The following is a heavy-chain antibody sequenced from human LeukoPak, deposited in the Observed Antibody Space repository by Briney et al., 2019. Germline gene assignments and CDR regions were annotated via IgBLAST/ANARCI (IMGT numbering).Heavy chain of an antibody. D-gene: IGHD3-22*01. J-gene: IGHJ4*02. CDR1: GGSISSSSYF. CDR3: ARVGMIVVVIGY. V-gene: IGHV4-39*07. Sequence: SETLSLTCTVSGGSISSSSYFWGWIRQPPGKGLEWIGSIHYSGTTYYNPSLKSRVTISVDTSKNQFSLNLSSVTAADTAVYYCARVGMIVVVIGYWGQGTLVTVSS. CDR2: IHYSGTT.